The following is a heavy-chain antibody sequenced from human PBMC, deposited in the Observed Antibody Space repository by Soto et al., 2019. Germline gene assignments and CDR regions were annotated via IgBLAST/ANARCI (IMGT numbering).Heavy chain of an antibody. CDR1: GFIFSNYA. J-gene: IGHJ6*02. CDR3: ARDVSDYVLDV. Sequence: QLHLVESGGGVVQPGNSLRLSCTASGFIFSNYAMHWVRQAPGKGLEWVALISYDGRHIYYADSVKGRFAISRDNSKNTLDLAMNSLRREDTAMYYCARDVSDYVLDVWGQGTTVNVSS. V-gene: IGHV3-30*09. D-gene: IGHD4-17*01. CDR2: ISYDGRHI.